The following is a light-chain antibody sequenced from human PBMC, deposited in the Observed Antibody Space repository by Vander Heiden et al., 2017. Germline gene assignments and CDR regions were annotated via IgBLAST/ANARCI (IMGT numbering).Light chain of an antibody. J-gene: IGLJ3*02. CDR1: SSNIGAGYD. V-gene: IGLV1-40*01. CDR3: QSSDSSLSGSMG. Sequence: QSLLTQPPSPSRAPGQTVNISCNGSSSNIGAGYDVHWYQQLPGTAPKLVIYGNSNRPSGVPDRFSGSNSGTSASLDITGLQAEDEAEDYCQSSDSSLSGSMGFGGGTKLTVL. CDR2: GNS.